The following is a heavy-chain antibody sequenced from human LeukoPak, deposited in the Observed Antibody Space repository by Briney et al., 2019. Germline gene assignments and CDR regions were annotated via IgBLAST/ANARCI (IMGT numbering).Heavy chain of an antibody. Sequence: ESGPTLVNPTQTLTVTCTFSGFSLSTTGVGVGWIRQSPGKAPEWLALIYWHDDKRYSPSLKRRLTITKDTSQNQVVLTMTNMDPVDTATYYCAYRPPFIVATWSNCFDPWGQGILVTVSS. J-gene: IGHJ5*02. D-gene: IGHD5-12*01. V-gene: IGHV2-5*01. CDR1: GFSLSTTGVG. CDR3: AYRPPFIVATWSNCFDP. CDR2: IYWHDDK.